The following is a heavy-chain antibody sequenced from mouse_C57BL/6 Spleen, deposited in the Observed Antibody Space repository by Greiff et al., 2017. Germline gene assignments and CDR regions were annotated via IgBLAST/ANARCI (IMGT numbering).Heavy chain of an antibody. D-gene: IGHD1-1*01. Sequence: VQLQQSGPELVKPGASVKIPCKASGYTFTDYNMDWVKQSHGKSLEWIGDINPNNGGTIYNQKFKGKATLTVDKSSSTAYMELRSLTSEDTAVYYCARSHYGSRGYFDVWGTGTTVTVSS. J-gene: IGHJ1*03. CDR1: GYTFTDYN. V-gene: IGHV1-18*01. CDR3: ARSHYGSRGYFDV. CDR2: INPNNGGT.